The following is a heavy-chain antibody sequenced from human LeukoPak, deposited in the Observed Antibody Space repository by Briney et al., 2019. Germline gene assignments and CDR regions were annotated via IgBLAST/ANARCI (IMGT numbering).Heavy chain of an antibody. J-gene: IGHJ6*03. D-gene: IGHD6-13*01. CDR3: AKDATAVPGTVYMDV. Sequence: SGGSLRLSCAASGFTFSSHSMNWVRQAPGKGLEWVSSISSSSSYIYYADSVKGRFTISRDNAKNSVYLQMTSLRAEDTALYYCAKDATAVPGTVYMDVWGKGTTVTISS. CDR1: GFTFSSHS. V-gene: IGHV3-21*01. CDR2: ISSSSSYI.